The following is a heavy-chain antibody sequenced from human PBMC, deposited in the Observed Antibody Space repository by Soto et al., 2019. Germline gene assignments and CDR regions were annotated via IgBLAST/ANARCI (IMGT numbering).Heavy chain of an antibody. CDR2: MNPNSGTT. CDR3: ARGIVLMVYAPRYYGMDV. J-gene: IGHJ6*02. Sequence: ASVKVSCKASGYTFIGYEMHWVRQAPGQGLEWMGWMNPNSGTTNYAQKFQGRVTITRDESMSTAYMELSSLRSEDTAVYYCARGIVLMVYAPRYYGMDVWGQGTTVTVSS. D-gene: IGHD2-8*01. CDR1: GYTFIGYE. V-gene: IGHV1-8*03.